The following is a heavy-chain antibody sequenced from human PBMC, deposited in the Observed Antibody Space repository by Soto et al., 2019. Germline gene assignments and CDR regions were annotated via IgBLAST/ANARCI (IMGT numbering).Heavy chain of an antibody. CDR3: ARGITIFGVVTPWFDP. CDR1: GFSLSNARMG. V-gene: IGHV2-26*01. D-gene: IGHD3-3*01. Sequence: QVTLKESGPVLVNPTETLTLTCTVSGFSLSNARMGVSWIRQPPGKALEWLAHIFSNDEKSYSTSLKSRLTISKDTSKSQVVLTMTNMDPVDTATYYCARGITIFGVVTPWFDPWGQGTLVTVSS. J-gene: IGHJ5*02. CDR2: IFSNDEK.